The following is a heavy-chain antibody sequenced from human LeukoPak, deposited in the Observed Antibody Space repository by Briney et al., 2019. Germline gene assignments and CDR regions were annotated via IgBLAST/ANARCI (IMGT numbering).Heavy chain of an antibody. J-gene: IGHJ3*02. CDR1: GGSISSYY. D-gene: IGHD3-10*01. Sequence: SETLSLTCTVSGGSISSYYWSWIRQPAGKGLEWIGRIYTSGSTNYNPSLKSRVTMSVDTSKNQFSLKLSSVTAADTAVYYCARDGDMVRGVLDAFDIWGQGTVVTVSS. CDR3: ARDGDMVRGVLDAFDI. V-gene: IGHV4-4*07. CDR2: IYTSGST.